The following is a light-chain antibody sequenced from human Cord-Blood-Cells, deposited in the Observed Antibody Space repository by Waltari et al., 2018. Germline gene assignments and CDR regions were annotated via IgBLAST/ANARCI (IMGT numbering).Light chain of an antibody. CDR1: SSNIGSTT. J-gene: IGLJ3*02. Sequence: QSVLTQPPSASGTPGQRVTISCSGSSSNIGSTTVNWYQQLPGTAPNLLIYSNTQRPSGVPDRFSGSKSGTSASLAISGLQSEDEADYYCAAWDDSLNGPVFGGGTKLTVL. V-gene: IGLV1-44*01. CDR3: AAWDDSLNGPV. CDR2: SNT.